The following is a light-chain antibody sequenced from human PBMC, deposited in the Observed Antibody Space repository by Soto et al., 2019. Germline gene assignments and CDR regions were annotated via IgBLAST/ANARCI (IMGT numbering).Light chain of an antibody. V-gene: IGLV2-14*01. J-gene: IGLJ1*01. CDR3: SSFSRSTTLDYV. CDR1: SSDVGGYTY. Sequence: QSVLTQPASVSGSPGQSITISCTGTSSDVGGYTYVSWYQRYPGKAPQLIIYEVSNRPSGVSNRFSGSKSGNTASLTISGLQAEDEAVYYCSSFSRSTTLDYVFGTGTKLTVL. CDR2: EVS.